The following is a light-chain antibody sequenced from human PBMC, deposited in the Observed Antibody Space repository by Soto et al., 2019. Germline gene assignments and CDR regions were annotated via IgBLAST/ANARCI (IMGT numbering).Light chain of an antibody. CDR1: QSVSSSH. Sequence: EIVWTQSPGTLSLSPGEIATLSVRASQSVSSSHLAWYQHKPVQAPRLLIYAASSLQSGVPSRFSGSGSGTDFTLTISSLQPEDFATYFCQQSYRPPTFGQGTRLEI. CDR3: QQSYRPPT. CDR2: AAS. J-gene: IGKJ5*01. V-gene: IGKV3-20*01.